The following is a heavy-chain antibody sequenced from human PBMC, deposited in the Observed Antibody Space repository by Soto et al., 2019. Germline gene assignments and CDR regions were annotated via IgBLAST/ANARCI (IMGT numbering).Heavy chain of an antibody. V-gene: IGHV4-30-4*01. D-gene: IGHD4-17*01. CDR1: GGSISSGDYY. J-gene: IGHJ4*02. Sequence: SETLSLTCTVSGGSISSGDYYWSWIRQPPGKGLEWIGYIYYSGSTYYNPSLKSRVTISVDTSKNQFSLKLSSVTAADTAVYYCTRAGGRATVTTRSYWGQGTXVTVSS. CDR3: TRAGGRATVTTRSY. CDR2: IYYSGST.